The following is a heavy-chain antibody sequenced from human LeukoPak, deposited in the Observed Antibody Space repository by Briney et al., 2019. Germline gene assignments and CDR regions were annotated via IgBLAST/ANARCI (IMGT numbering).Heavy chain of an antibody. CDR2: IQSDGSGT. CDR1: GFIFSNYC. CDR3: ARDNLGSIDH. V-gene: IGHV3-74*03. Sequence: PGGSLRLSCTASGFIFSNYCMQWVRQSPGKGLVWVSLIQSDGSGTKYTDSMKGRFTISRDNAKNTLYLQMNCLTAEDTAGYYFARDNLGSIDHWGQGTLVTVSA. D-gene: IGHD3-10*01. J-gene: IGHJ4*02.